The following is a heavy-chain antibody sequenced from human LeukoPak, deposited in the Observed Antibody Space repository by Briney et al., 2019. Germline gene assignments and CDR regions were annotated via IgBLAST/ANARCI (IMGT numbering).Heavy chain of an antibody. J-gene: IGHJ3*02. D-gene: IGHD5-18*01. V-gene: IGHV4-30-2*01. CDR2: IYHSGST. CDR1: GGSISSGGYS. CDR3: ARAGGYSYADAFDI. Sequence: SETLSLTCTVSGGSISSGGYSWSWIRQPPGKGLEWIGYIYHSGSTYYNPSLKSRVTISVDRSKNQFSLKLSSVTAADTAVYYCARAGGYSYADAFDIWGQGTMVTVSS.